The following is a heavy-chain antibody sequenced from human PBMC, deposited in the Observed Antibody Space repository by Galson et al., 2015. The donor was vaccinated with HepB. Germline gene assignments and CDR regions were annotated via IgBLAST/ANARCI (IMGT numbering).Heavy chain of an antibody. CDR2: ISYDGSNK. D-gene: IGHD4-17*01. V-gene: IGHV3-30*04. J-gene: IGHJ4*02. Sequence: SLRLSCAASGFTFSSYAMHWVRQAPGKGLEWVAVISYDGSNKYYADSVKGRFTISRDNSKNTLYLQMNSLRAEDTAVYYCARDRPDYGDWGLFDYWGQGTLVTVSS. CDR1: GFTFSSYA. CDR3: ARDRPDYGDWGLFDY.